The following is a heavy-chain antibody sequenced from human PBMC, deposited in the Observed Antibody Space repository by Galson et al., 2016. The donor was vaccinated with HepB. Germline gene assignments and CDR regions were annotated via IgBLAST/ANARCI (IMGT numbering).Heavy chain of an antibody. V-gene: IGHV3-7*04. CDR1: GFSLSNYW. Sequence: SLRLSCAASGFSLSNYWMSWVRQAPGKGLEWVANINEDGSDRNYVDSVKGRFTISRDKAKNSLYLQMNSLRAEDTAVYSCARESTMSEAGTWGQGTLVTVSS. CDR3: ARESTMSEAGT. CDR2: INEDGSDR. J-gene: IGHJ4*02. D-gene: IGHD6-19*01.